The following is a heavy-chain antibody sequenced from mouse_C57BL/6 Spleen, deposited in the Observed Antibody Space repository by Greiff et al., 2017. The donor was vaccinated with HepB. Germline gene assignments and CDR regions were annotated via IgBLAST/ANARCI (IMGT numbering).Heavy chain of an antibody. CDR3: ARERLYDGYYPFAY. J-gene: IGHJ3*01. CDR1: GYAFSSYW. CDR2: IYPGDGDT. D-gene: IGHD2-3*01. V-gene: IGHV1-80*01. Sequence: VQLQQSGAELVKPGASVKISCKASGYAFSSYWMNWVKQRPGKGLEWIGQIYPGDGDTNYNGKFKGKATLTADKSSSTAYMQLSSLTSEDSAVYFCARERLYDGYYPFAYGGQGTLVTVSA.